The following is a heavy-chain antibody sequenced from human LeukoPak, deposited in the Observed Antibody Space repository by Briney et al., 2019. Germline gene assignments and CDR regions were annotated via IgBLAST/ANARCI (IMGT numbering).Heavy chain of an antibody. D-gene: IGHD6-13*01. V-gene: IGHV3-66*02. CDR2: IYSGGST. Sequence: QPGGSLRLSCAASGFTVSSNYMSWVRQAPGKGLEWVSVIYSGGSTYYADSVKGRFTISRDNSKNTLYLQMNSLRAEDTAVYYCAVHSSSWYENAFDIWGQGTMVTVSS. CDR1: GFTVSSNY. J-gene: IGHJ3*02. CDR3: AVHSSSWYENAFDI.